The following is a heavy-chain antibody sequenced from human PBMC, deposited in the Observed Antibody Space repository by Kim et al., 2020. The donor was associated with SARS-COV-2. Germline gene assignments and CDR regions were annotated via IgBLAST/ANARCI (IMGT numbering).Heavy chain of an antibody. J-gene: IGHJ4*02. D-gene: IGHD3-10*01. Sequence: SETLSLTCAAYGGSFSVYYWSWIRQPPGKGLEWIGEINHSGNTNYNPSLKSRVTKSVDTSKNQFSLKLSSLTDEDTAVYYCARVPRLLWFRERKLDYWGQGTLVTGSS. CDR2: INHSGNT. V-gene: IGHV4-34*01. CDR1: GGSFSVYY. CDR3: ARVPRLLWFRERKLDY.